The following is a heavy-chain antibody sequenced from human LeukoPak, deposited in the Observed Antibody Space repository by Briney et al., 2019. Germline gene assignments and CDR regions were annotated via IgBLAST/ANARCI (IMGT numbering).Heavy chain of an antibody. CDR1: GFTFDDYA. Sequence: GRSLRLSCAASGFTFDDYAMHWVRQAPGKGLEWVSGISWNSGSIGYADSVKGRFTISRDNAKNSLYLQMNSLRAEDTALYYCAKGRLWFGELDAFDIWGQGTMVAVSS. D-gene: IGHD3-10*01. J-gene: IGHJ3*02. CDR3: AKGRLWFGELDAFDI. V-gene: IGHV3-9*01. CDR2: ISWNSGSI.